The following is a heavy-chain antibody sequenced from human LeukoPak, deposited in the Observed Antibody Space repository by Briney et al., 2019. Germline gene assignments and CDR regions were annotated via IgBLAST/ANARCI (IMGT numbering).Heavy chain of an antibody. Sequence: ASVKVSCKASGYTLTSYGISWVRQAPGQGLEWMGWINPNSGGTNYAQKFQGRVTMTRDTSISTAYMELSRLRSDDTAVYYCARDRGSIVVVVAAIDYWGQGTLVTVSS. CDR2: INPNSGGT. V-gene: IGHV1-2*02. D-gene: IGHD2-15*01. CDR1: GYTLTSYG. CDR3: ARDRGSIVVVVAAIDY. J-gene: IGHJ4*02.